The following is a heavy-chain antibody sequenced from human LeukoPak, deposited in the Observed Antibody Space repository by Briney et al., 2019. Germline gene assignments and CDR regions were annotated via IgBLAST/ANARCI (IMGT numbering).Heavy chain of an antibody. CDR2: IYYSGST. CDR1: GGSISSYY. V-gene: IGHV4-59*01. CDR3: ARGHYYDSSGKTYYYYGMDV. J-gene: IGHJ6*02. Sequence: PSETLSLTCTVSGGSISSYYWSWIRQPPGKGLEWLGYIYYSGSTNYNPSLKSRVTISVDTSKNQFSLKLSSVTAADTAVYYCARGHYYDSSGKTYYYYGMDVWGQGTTVTVSS. D-gene: IGHD3-22*01.